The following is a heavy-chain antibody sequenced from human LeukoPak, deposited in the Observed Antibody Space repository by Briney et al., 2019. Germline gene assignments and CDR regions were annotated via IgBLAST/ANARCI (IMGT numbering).Heavy chain of an antibody. D-gene: IGHD3-10*01. CDR2: ISGRGVST. Sequence: PGGSLRLSCAASGFTFSSYWMSWVRQASGKGLEWVSAISGRGVSTYYADSVKGRFTISRDNSRNTLFLQMNSLRAEDTAVYYCANLLSTNSGSGSPFENWGQGTLVTVSS. CDR3: ANLLSTNSGSGSPFEN. J-gene: IGHJ4*02. V-gene: IGHV3-23*01. CDR1: GFTFSSYW.